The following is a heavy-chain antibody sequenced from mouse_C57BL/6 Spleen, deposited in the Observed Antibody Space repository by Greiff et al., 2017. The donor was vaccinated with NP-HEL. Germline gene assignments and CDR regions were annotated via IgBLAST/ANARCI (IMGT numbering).Heavy chain of an antibody. CDR1: GYTFTSYW. Sequence: QVQLQQSGAELVRPGTSVKLSCKASGYTFTSYWMHWVKQRPGQGLEWIGVIDPSDSYTNYNQKFKGKATLTVDTSSSTAYMQLSSLTSEDSAVYYCARGSNYAWFAYGGQGTLVTVSA. CDR3: ARGSNYAWFAY. D-gene: IGHD2-5*01. V-gene: IGHV1-59*01. CDR2: IDPSDSYT. J-gene: IGHJ3*01.